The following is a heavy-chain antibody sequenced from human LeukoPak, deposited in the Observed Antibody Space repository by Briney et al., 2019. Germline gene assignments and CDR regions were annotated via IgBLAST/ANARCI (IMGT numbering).Heavy chain of an antibody. CDR1: GYTFTNYD. D-gene: IGHD4-17*01. CDR2: MNPNSGNT. V-gene: IGHV1-8*02. CDR3: ASQGTVTTAFDY. Sequence: ASVKVSCKVSGYTFTNYDINWVRQATGQGLEWMGWMNPNSGNTGYAQKFQGRVTMTRNTSISTAYMELSSLRSEDTAVYYCASQGTVTTAFDYWGQGTLVTVS. J-gene: IGHJ4*02.